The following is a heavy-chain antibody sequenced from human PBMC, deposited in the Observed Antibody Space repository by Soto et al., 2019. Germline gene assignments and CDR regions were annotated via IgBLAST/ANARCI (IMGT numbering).Heavy chain of an antibody. Sequence: EVQLVESGGGLVQPGGSLKLSCAASGFTFSGSAMHWVRQASGKGLEWVGRIRSKANSYATAYAASVKGRFTISRDDSKNTAYLQMNSLKTEDTAVYYCARDGYSSGWFPFIDAFDIWGQGTMVTVSS. J-gene: IGHJ3*02. D-gene: IGHD6-19*01. CDR1: GFTFSGSA. CDR3: ARDGYSSGWFPFIDAFDI. CDR2: IRSKANSYAT. V-gene: IGHV3-73*02.